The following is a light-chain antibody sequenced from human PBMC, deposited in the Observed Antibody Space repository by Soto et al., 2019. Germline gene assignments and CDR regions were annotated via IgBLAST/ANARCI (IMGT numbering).Light chain of an antibody. V-gene: IGKV3-20*01. CDR2: GAS. Sequence: EVVLTQSPGTLSLSPGERATLSCRASQSVRSNYLAWYQQKPGQAPRLLIYGASSRATGIPDRFSGTGSGTDFTLSISRLEPEDFAEYYWQQYGGSPYTFGQGTKLEFK. CDR3: QQYGGSPYT. CDR1: QSVRSNY. J-gene: IGKJ2*01.